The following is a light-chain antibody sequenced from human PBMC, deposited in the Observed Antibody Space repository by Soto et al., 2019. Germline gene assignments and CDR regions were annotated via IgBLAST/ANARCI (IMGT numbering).Light chain of an antibody. J-gene: IGLJ1*01. CDR2: EGS. V-gene: IGLV2-23*01. Sequence: QSVLTQPASLSGSPGQSITISCTGTSSDIGAYDYVSWFQQHPGKAPKLMISEGSERPSGVSNRFSGSKSGNTASLTISGLQAEDEADYYCCSYARPTFYAFATGTKVTVL. CDR3: CSYARPTFYA. CDR1: SSDIGAYDY.